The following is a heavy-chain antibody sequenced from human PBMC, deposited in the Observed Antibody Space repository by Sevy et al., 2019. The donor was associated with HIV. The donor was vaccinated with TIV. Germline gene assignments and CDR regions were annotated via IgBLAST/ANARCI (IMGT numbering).Heavy chain of an antibody. CDR1: GFTFSSSA. CDR3: AADPLGSSGSYFDY. V-gene: IGHV1-58*01. CDR2: IVVGSDNR. D-gene: IGHD3-22*01. Sequence: ASVKVSCKASGFTFSSSAVQWVRQARGQRLEWIGCIVVGSDNRNYAQKFQERVTITRDMSTSTVYMELSSLRSEDTAVYYCAADPLGSSGSYFDYWGQGTLVTVSS. J-gene: IGHJ4*02.